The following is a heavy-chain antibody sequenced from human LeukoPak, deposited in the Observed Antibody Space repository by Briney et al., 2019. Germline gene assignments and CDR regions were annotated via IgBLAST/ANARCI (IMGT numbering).Heavy chain of an antibody. V-gene: IGHV4-39*07. CDR2: IYHSGST. Sequence: SETLSLTCSVSGASISSSDYYWGWIRQPPGKGLEWIGTIYHSGSTYYNTSLKSRVTISVDTSKNQFSLKFNSVTAADTAVYYCARVGIVLVTGSKWVDPWGQGTLVTVSS. CDR3: ARVGIVLVTGSKWVDP. D-gene: IGHD3-22*01. J-gene: IGHJ5*02. CDR1: GASISSSDYY.